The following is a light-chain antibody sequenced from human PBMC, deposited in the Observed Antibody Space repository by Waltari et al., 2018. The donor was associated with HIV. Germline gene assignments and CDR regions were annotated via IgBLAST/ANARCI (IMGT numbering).Light chain of an antibody. CDR3: QHYNIWPWT. CDR2: GAF. V-gene: IGKV3-15*01. Sequence: EKVMTQSPATLSVSPGERATLSCRSRQSVSSNVAWYQQKPGQAPRLLIYGAFTRATGIPARFSGSGSGTEFTLTISSLQSEDFAVYYCQHYNIWPWTFGQGTKVATK. CDR1: QSVSSN. J-gene: IGKJ1*01.